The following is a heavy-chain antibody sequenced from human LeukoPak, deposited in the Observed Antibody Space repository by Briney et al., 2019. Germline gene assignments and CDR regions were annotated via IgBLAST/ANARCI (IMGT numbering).Heavy chain of an antibody. CDR2: SGGST. D-gene: IGHD3-10*01. V-gene: IGHV3-53*01. J-gene: IGHJ4*02. Sequence: GGSLRLSCAASGFTVSNNYMYSGGSTYYADSVKGRFTISRDNAKNSLYLQMNSLRAEDTAVYYCAREIFAGSPFDYWGQGTLVTVSS. CDR3: AREIFAGSPFDY. CDR1: GFTVSNNY.